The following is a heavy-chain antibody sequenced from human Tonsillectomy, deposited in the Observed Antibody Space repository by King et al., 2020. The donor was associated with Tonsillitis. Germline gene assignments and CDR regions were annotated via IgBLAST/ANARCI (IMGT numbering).Heavy chain of an antibody. J-gene: IGHJ6*02. D-gene: IGHD3-9*01. V-gene: IGHV4-59*01. CDR1: GGSISSYY. Sequence: QLQESGPGLVKPSETLSLTCTVSGGSISSYYWSWIRQPPGKGLEWIGYIYYSGSTNYNPSLKSRVTISVDTSKNQFSLKLSSVTAADTAVYYCARGGEELRYFDLLPKDSSGMDVWGQGTTVTVSS. CDR2: IYYSGST. CDR3: ARGGEELRYFDLLPKDSSGMDV.